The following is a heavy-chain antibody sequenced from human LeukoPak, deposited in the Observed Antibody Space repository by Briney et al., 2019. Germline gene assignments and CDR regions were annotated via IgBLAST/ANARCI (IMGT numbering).Heavy chain of an antibody. V-gene: IGHV4-34*01. D-gene: IGHD2-2*02. CDR2: INHSGST. Sequence: SETLSLTCAVYGGSFSGYYWSWIRQPPGKGLEWIGEINHSGSTNYNPSLKSRVTIAVDTAKNQFSLKLSSVTAADTAVYYCARGGWGYSIVVVPAAIAKSKDNWFDPWGQGTLVTVSS. CDR1: GGSFSGYY. CDR3: ARGGWGYSIVVVPAAIAKSKDNWFDP. J-gene: IGHJ5*02.